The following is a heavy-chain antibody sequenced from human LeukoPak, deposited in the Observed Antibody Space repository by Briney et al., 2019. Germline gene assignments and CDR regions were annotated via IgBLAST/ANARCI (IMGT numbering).Heavy chain of an antibody. CDR1: GGSISSHY. V-gene: IGHV4-4*08. Sequence: SETLSLTCTVSGGSISSHYWSWIRQPPGKGLEWIGYIYTSGSTNYNPSLKSRVTISVDTSKNQFSLKLSSVTAADTAVYYCARESSVTATYWGQGTLVIVSS. CDR3: ARESSVTATY. D-gene: IGHD2-15*01. J-gene: IGHJ4*02. CDR2: IYTSGST.